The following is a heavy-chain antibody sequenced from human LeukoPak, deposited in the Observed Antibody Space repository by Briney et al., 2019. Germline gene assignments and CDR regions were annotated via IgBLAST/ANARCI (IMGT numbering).Heavy chain of an antibody. V-gene: IGHV1-24*01. D-gene: IGHD2-15*01. J-gene: IGHJ4*02. CDR1: GYSLSELL. CDR3: ATEGDYSLDY. CDR2: IDHENGEE. Sequence: ASVKVSCKVTGYSLSELLIHWVRQPLGKGLEWMAGIDHENGEEVSAQNFRGRVTVAKDTSTDTAYMELSGLKSDDSAIYYCATEGDYSLDYWGQGTLVIVSS.